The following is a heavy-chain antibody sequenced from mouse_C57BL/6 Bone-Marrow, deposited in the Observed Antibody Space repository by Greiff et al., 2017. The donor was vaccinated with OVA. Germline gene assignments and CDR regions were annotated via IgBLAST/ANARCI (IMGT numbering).Heavy chain of an antibody. CDR1: GFTFSSYT. CDR3: ARHEAYYSNPRAMDY. V-gene: IGHV5-9*01. J-gene: IGHJ4*01. Sequence: EVMLVESGGGLVKPGGSLKLSCAASGFTFSSYTMSWVRQTPEKRLEWVATISGGGGNTYYPDSVKGRFNISRDNAKNTLYLQMSSLRSEDTALYYCARHEAYYSNPRAMDYWGQGTSVTVSS. CDR2: ISGGGGNT. D-gene: IGHD2-5*01.